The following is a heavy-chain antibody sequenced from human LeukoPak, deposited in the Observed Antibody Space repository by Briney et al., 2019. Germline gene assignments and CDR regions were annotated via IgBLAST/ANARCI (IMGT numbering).Heavy chain of an antibody. CDR3: ARDYHRLVGDIGSDY. Sequence: GASVKVSCKASGYTFTGYGISWVRQAPGQGLEWMGWISGYNGHTNYAQKLQGRVTMTTDTSTSTVYMELRSLRSDDTAVYYCARDYHRLVGDIGSDYWGQGTLVIVSS. J-gene: IGHJ4*02. V-gene: IGHV1-18*01. CDR1: GYTFTGYG. CDR2: ISGYNGHT. D-gene: IGHD1-26*01.